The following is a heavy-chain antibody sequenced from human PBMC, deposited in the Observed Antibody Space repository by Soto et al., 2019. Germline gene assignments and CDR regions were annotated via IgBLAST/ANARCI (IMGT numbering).Heavy chain of an antibody. D-gene: IGHD3-22*01. CDR2: SSTYNGNT. CDR3: ARGPTDYFDNSANYFLDY. J-gene: IGHJ4*02. Sequence: QVQLVQSGAEVKKPGASVKVSCKASGYTFITYGVSWVRQAPGQGLDWLGGSSTYNGNTRYAERIQGRVTMTTDTTTNTAYMELRNLRSDDTAVYYCARGPTDYFDNSANYFLDYWGQGTLVTVSS. CDR1: GYTFITYG. V-gene: IGHV1-18*01.